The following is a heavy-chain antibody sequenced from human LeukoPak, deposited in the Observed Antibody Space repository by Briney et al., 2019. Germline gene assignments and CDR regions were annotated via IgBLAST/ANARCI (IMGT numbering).Heavy chain of an antibody. V-gene: IGHV3-13*01. J-gene: IGHJ2*01. D-gene: IGHD6-13*01. CDR2: IGTAGEI. CDR1: GFTFRSYD. CDR3: ARAVYSSTWYSRYFDL. Sequence: GGSLRLSCAASGFTFRSYDMHWVRQATGKGLEWVSGIGTAGEIYYPGSVKGRFTISRENAKNSLYLQINSLRAGDTAVYYCARAVYSSTWYSRYFDLWGRGTLVTVSS.